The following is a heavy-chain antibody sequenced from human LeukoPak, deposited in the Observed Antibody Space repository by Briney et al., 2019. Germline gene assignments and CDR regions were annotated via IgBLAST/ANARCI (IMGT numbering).Heavy chain of an antibody. J-gene: IGHJ4*02. Sequence: GGPLRLSCAASGFTFSSYAMSWVRQAPGKGLEWVSAISGSGGSTYYADSVKGRFTISRDNAKNSLYLQMNSLRAEDTAVYYCARDGDGPNGYWGQGTLVTVSS. CDR1: GFTFSSYA. V-gene: IGHV3-23*01. CDR3: ARDGDGPNGY. CDR2: ISGSGGST. D-gene: IGHD3-10*01.